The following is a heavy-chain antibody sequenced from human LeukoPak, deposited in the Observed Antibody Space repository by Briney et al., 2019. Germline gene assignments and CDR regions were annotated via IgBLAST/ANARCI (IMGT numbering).Heavy chain of an antibody. V-gene: IGHV4-39*01. CDR1: GDSVSSTGYY. D-gene: IGHD3-22*01. J-gene: IGHJ3*01. CDR2: IYYSGST. Sequence: SETLSLTCTVSGDSVSSTGYYWGWIRQPPGKGLEWIGTIYYSGSTYYNPSLKSRVTMSEDTSRNQFSLRLSSVNAADTAVYYGEKAGPRYSHSSGLYVFDVWGQGKMVTVFS. CDR3: EKAGPRYSHSSGLYVFDV.